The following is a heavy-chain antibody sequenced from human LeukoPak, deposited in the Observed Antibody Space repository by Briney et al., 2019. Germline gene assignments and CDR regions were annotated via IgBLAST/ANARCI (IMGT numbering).Heavy chain of an antibody. CDR2: IYTSGST. Sequence: PSETLSLTCTVSGGSISSGSYYWSWIRQPAGKGLEWIGRIYTSGSTNYNPSLKSRVTISVDASKNQFSLKLSSVTAADTAVYYCARDTITFGGVIAQCYFDYWGQGTLFTVSS. CDR1: GGSISSGSYY. V-gene: IGHV4-61*02. CDR3: ARDTITFGGVIAQCYFDY. J-gene: IGHJ4*02. D-gene: IGHD3-16*02.